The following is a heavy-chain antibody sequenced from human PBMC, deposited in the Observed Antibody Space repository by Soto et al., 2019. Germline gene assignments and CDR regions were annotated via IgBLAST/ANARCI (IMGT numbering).Heavy chain of an antibody. V-gene: IGHV4-59*01. CDR1: GGSISRYY. J-gene: IGHJ4*02. D-gene: IGHD5-12*01. CDR2: IYYSGST. Sequence: PSETLSFTCTVSGGSISRYYWSWIRQPPGKGLEWIGYIYYSGSTNYNPSLKSRVTISVDTSKNQFSLKLSSVTAADTAVYYCASSTGDGYNPYYFDYWGQGTLVTVSS. CDR3: ASSTGDGYNPYYFDY.